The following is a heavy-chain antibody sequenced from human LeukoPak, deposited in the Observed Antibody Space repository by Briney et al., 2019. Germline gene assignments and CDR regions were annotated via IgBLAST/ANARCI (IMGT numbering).Heavy chain of an antibody. D-gene: IGHD6-19*01. CDR1: GYTFTGYY. Sequence: ASVKVSCKASGYTFTGYYMRWVRQAPGQGLEWMGWINPNSGGTNYAQKFQGRVTMTRDTSISTAYMELSRLRSDDTAVYYCAREGIAVAGTGEDYYGMDVWGQGTTVTVSS. V-gene: IGHV1-2*02. J-gene: IGHJ6*02. CDR3: AREGIAVAGTGEDYYGMDV. CDR2: INPNSGGT.